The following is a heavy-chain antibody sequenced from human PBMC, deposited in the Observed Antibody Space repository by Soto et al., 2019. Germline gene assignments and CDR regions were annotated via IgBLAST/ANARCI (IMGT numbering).Heavy chain of an antibody. CDR1: GFTFSSYA. D-gene: IGHD3-10*01. CDR2: ISGSGGST. J-gene: IGHJ3*02. Sequence: GGSLRLSCAASGFTFSSYAMSWVRQAPGKGLEWVSAISGSGGSTYYADSVKGRFTISRDNSKNTLYLQMNSLRAEETAVYYGSKNVLLWFGELSDAFDIWGQGTMVTVSS. CDR3: SKNVLLWFGELSDAFDI. V-gene: IGHV3-23*01.